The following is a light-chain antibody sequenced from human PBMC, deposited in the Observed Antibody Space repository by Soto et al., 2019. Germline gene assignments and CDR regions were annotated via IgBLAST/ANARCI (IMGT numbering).Light chain of an antibody. V-gene: IGKV3D-15*01. CDR2: GSS. CDR1: KTVGTS. Sequence: EIVMTQSPVTLPVSPGERVKLFCRANKTVGTSLACSQQNPGQAPRLVIYGSSSRATGIPASYSGSGSWPEFTLSIISLKSEDFGTYYCQQYKNWRTFGQGTSLEI. CDR3: QQYKNWRT. J-gene: IGKJ1*01.